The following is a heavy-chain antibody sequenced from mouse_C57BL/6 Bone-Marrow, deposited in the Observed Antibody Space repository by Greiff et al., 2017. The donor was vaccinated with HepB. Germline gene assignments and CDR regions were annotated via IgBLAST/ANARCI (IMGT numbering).Heavy chain of an antibody. Sequence: QVQLKQPGAELVKPGASVKLSCKASGYTFTSYWMHWVKQRPGQGLEWIGMIHPNSGSTNYNEKFKSKATLTVDKSSSTAYMQLSSLTSEASAVYYCASYGYRFAYWGQGTLVTVSA. CDR3: ASYGYRFAY. J-gene: IGHJ3*01. V-gene: IGHV1-64*01. CDR1: GYTFTSYW. CDR2: IHPNSGST. D-gene: IGHD2-2*01.